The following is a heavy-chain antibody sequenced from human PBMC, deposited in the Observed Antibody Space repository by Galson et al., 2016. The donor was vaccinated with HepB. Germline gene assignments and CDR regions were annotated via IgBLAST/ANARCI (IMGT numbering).Heavy chain of an antibody. CDR2: INPSGGST. CDR1: GYTFTNYS. D-gene: IGHD5-24*01. Sequence: SVKVSCTASGYTFTNYSMHWVRQAPGQGLEWMGIINPSGGSTSYAQKFQGRVTMTRDTSTSTVYMELSSLRSEDTAVYYCARDPPGEERATITGFDYWGQGTLVTVSS. CDR3: ARDPPGEERATITGFDY. J-gene: IGHJ4*02. V-gene: IGHV1-46*01.